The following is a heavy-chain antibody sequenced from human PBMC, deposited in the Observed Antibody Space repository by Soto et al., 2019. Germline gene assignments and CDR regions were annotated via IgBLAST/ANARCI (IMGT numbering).Heavy chain of an antibody. J-gene: IGHJ4*02. CDR3: AKDGTPHNLLPDSSGYSN. CDR1: GFTFSSYA. Sequence: PGGSLRLSCAASGFTFSSYAMSWVRQAPGKWLEWVSAISGSGGSTYYADSVKGRFTISRDNSKNTLYLQMNSLRAEDTAVYYCAKDGTPHNLLPDSSGYSNWGQGTLVTVSS. V-gene: IGHV3-23*01. D-gene: IGHD3-22*01. CDR2: ISGSGGST.